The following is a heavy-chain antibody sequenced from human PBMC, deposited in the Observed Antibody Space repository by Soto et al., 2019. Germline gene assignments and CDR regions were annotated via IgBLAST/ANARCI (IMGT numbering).Heavy chain of an antibody. CDR1: GGTFSRYT. Sequence: SVKVSCKASGGTFSRYTSSWVRQAPGQGLEWMGGITPMFGTANYAQKFQGRVTIAADESTSTAYMELSSLRSEDTAVYYCARQFDYESSGYYYAYWGQGTVVTFSS. CDR3: ARQFDYESSGYYYAY. CDR2: ITPMFGTA. V-gene: IGHV1-69*13. J-gene: IGHJ4*02. D-gene: IGHD3-22*01.